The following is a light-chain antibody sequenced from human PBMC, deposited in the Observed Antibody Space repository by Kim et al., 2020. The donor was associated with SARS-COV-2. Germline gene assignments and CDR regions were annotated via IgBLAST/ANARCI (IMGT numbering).Light chain of an antibody. J-gene: IGKJ4*01. CDR2: AAS. CDR1: QSITTY. Sequence: ASVGDRVTITCRASQSITTYLNWYQQKPGKAPKVLIYAASSLQSGVPSRFSGSGSGTDFTLTVNNLQPEDFATYYCQQSYSSPLTFGGGTKVDIK. V-gene: IGKV1-39*01. CDR3: QQSYSSPLT.